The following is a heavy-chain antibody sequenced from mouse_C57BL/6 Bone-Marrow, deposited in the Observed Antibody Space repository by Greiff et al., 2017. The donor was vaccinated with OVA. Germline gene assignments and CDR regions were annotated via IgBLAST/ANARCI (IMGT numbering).Heavy chain of an antibody. CDR3: ARFITTVVATDWYFDV. D-gene: IGHD1-1*01. V-gene: IGHV1-76*01. CDR1: GYTFTDYY. CDR2: IYPGSGNT. J-gene: IGHJ1*03. Sequence: QVQLQQSGAELVRPGASVKLSCKASGYTFTDYYINWVKQRPGQGLEWIARIYPGSGNTYYNEKFKGKATLTAEKSSSTAYMQLSSLTSEDSAVYFCARFITTVVATDWYFDVWGTGTTVTVSS.